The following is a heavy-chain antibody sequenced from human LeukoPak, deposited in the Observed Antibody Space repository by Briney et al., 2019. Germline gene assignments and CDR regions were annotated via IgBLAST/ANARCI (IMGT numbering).Heavy chain of an antibody. J-gene: IGHJ4*02. CDR2: TNPDGSIT. CDR3: AKDLLRGAADY. V-gene: IGHV3-74*01. Sequence: PGGSLRLSCAVSGFTFSSYWMHWVRQAPGEGLVWVSLTNPDGSITDYADSVRGRFTISRDNAKNTVFLQMNSLRAEDTAVYYCAKDLLRGAADYWGQGALVTVSS. D-gene: IGHD3-10*01. CDR1: GFTFSSYW.